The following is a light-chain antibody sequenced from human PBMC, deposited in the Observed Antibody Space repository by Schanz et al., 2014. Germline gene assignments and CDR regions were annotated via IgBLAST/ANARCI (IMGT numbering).Light chain of an antibody. J-gene: IGLJ3*02. CDR3: SSYAGSNKEM. V-gene: IGLV1-51*01. Sequence: QSVLTQPPSVSAAPGQKVTISCSGSSSNIGNNYVSWYQQLPGTAPKLLIYSSNQRPSGVPDRFSGSKSGNTASLTVSGLQAEDEADYYCSSYAGSNKEMFGGGTKLTVL. CDR2: SSN. CDR1: SSNIGNNY.